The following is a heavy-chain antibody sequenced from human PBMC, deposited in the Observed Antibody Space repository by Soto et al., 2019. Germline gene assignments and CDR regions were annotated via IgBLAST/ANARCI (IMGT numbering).Heavy chain of an antibody. V-gene: IGHV3-30*02. Sequence: PGGSLRLSCAASGLNFRAAGMHWVRQAPGKGLEWVTFISSDGNNKYYADSVKGRFTISRDDSMNSLYLQINTLRPEDSAVYYCAKDKGVTSLDYWGQGTLVTVSS. CDR2: ISSDGNNK. CDR3: AKDKGVTSLDY. D-gene: IGHD3-10*01. J-gene: IGHJ4*02. CDR1: GLNFRAAG.